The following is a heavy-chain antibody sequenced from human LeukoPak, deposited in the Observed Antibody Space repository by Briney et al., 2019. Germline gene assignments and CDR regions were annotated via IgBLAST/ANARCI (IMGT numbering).Heavy chain of an antibody. CDR3: ARDLPSYYFDSGNMFDP. CDR2: IYSSGRT. D-gene: IGHD3-10*01. Sequence: SETLSLTCTVSGGSISNFYWGWIRQPAGKGLEWIGRIYSSGRTNYNSSLKSRVAMSIDTSNNQFSLKLSSVTAADTAVYYCARDLPSYYFDSGNMFDPWGQGTLVTVSS. J-gene: IGHJ5*02. CDR1: GGSISNFY. V-gene: IGHV4-4*07.